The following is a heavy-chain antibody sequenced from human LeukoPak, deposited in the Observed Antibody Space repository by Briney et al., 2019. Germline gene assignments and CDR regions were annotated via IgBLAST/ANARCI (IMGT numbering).Heavy chain of an antibody. CDR3: ARDSSAHFDY. V-gene: IGHV3-53*04. J-gene: IGHJ4*02. D-gene: IGHD3-22*01. CDR1: GFTVSTNC. CDR2: IYNTGST. Sequence: GGSLRLSCAASGFTVSTNCMIWVRQPPGKGLEWVSVIYNTGSTYNADSVKGRFTISRHNSKNTVYLQMNNLRAEDTAMYYCARDSSAHFDYWGQGTLVTVSS.